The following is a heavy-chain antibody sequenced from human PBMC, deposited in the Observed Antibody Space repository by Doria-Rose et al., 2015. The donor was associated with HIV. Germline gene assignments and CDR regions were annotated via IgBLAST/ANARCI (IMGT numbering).Heavy chain of an antibody. Sequence: VRQAPGQGLEWMGRITAENGNTKYAQKFQGRVTMTTDTSTSTAYMELRSLRSDDTALYYCAGRTDYFDYWGQGTLVTVSS. CDR2: ITAENGNT. CDR3: AGRTDYFDY. V-gene: IGHV1-18*01. J-gene: IGHJ4*02.